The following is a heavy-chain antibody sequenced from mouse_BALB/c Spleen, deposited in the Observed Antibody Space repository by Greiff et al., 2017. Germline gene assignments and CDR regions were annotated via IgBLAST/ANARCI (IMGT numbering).Heavy chain of an antibody. V-gene: IGHV1S29*02. CDR3: AREGGYYPLDY. CDR2: IYPYNGGT. CDR1: GYTFTDYN. Sequence: EVQLVESGPELVKPGASVKISCKASGYTFTDYNMHWVKQSHGKSLEWIGYIYPYNGGTGYNQKFKSKATLTVDSSSSTAYMELRSLTSEDSAVYYCAREGGYYPLDYWGQGTSVTVSS. D-gene: IGHD2-3*01. J-gene: IGHJ4*01.